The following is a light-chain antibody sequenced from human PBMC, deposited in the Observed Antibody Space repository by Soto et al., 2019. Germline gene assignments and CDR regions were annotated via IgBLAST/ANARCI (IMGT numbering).Light chain of an antibody. CDR2: GAS. J-gene: IGKJ2*01. CDR1: ESVSSSY. Sequence: EIVLTQSPGTLSLSPGERATLSCRASESVSSSYLAWYQQKPGQAPRLLIYGASSRATGIPERFSGSGSGTDFTLTISRLEPEDFAVYYCLQYGSSPYTCGQGTKLEIK. V-gene: IGKV3-20*01. CDR3: LQYGSSPYT.